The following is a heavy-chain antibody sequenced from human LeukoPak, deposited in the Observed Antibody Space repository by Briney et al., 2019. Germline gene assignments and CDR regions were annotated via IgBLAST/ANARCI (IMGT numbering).Heavy chain of an antibody. V-gene: IGHV4-4*07. J-gene: IGHJ4*02. CDR3: ARQGGYIAPLAL. D-gene: IGHD6-13*01. CDR2: IYTSGST. Sequence: SETLSLTCTVSGRSISSHYWSWIRQPAGKGLEWIGRIYTSGSTNYNPSLKSRVTMSVDTSKNQFSLKLSSVTAADTAVYYCARQGGYIAPLALWGQGTLVTVSS. CDR1: GRSISSHY.